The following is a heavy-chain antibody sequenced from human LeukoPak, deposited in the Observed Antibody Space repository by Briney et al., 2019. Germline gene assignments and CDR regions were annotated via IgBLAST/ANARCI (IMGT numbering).Heavy chain of an antibody. CDR2: IKQDESKR. CDR1: GFTFSTYW. CDR3: AGAGLDY. Sequence: GGSLRLSCAASGFTFSTYWMTWVRQAPGKGLEWVANIKQDESKRYYVDSVKGRFTISRDNAKNSLYLQMNSLSAEDTAVYYCAGAGLDYWGQGTLVTVSS. V-gene: IGHV3-7*03. J-gene: IGHJ4*02.